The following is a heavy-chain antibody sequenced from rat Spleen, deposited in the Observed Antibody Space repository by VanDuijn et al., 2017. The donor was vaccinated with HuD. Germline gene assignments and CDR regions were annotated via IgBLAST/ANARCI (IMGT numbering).Heavy chain of an antibody. J-gene: IGHJ3*01. D-gene: IGHD1-6*01. CDR1: GFTFSDYA. Sequence: EVQLVESGGGLIQPGRSLKFSCAASGFTFSDYAMAWVRQAPKKGLEWVAYINTGGGNTYYRDSVRGRFTISRNNAKSALYLQMGSLRSEDTATYYCTTYSDYATSPFAYWGRGALVTVSS. V-gene: IGHV5S23*01. CDR3: TTYSDYATSPFAY. CDR2: INTGGGNT.